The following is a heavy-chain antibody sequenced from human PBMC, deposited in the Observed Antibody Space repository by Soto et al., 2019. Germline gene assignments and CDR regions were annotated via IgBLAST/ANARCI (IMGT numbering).Heavy chain of an antibody. V-gene: IGHV3-23*01. CDR3: ARLQGPVEMATIRYYFDY. J-gene: IGHJ4*02. CDR2: ISGSGGST. D-gene: IGHD5-12*01. CDR1: GFTFSSYA. Sequence: GGSLRLSCAASGFTFSSYAMSWVRQAPGKGLEWVSAISGSGGSTYYADSVKGQVTISADKSISTAYLQWSSLKASDTAMYYRARLQGPVEMATIRYYFDYWGQGTLVTVSS.